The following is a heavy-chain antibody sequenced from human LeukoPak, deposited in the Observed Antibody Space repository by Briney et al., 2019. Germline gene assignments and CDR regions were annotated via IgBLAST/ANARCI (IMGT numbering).Heavy chain of an antibody. J-gene: IGHJ4*02. Sequence: PGGSLRLSCAASGFTFSNYAMTWVRQAPGKGLEWVSSINPSNGATYDADSVKGRFTISRDSSKNTLYLQMNSLRAEDTAVYYCVGPNPPAYWGQGTLVTVSS. CDR1: GFTFSNYA. V-gene: IGHV3-23*01. CDR2: INPSNGAT. CDR3: VGPNPPAY. D-gene: IGHD2-2*01.